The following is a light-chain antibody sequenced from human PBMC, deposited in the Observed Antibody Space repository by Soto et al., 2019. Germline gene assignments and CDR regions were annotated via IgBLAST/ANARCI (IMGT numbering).Light chain of an antibody. CDR2: EVT. J-gene: IGLJ1*01. V-gene: IGLV2-14*03. CDR1: SSDVGGYNY. Sequence: QSALTQPASVSGSPGQPITISCTGTSSDVGGYNYVSWYQQHPGKAPKLLIYEVTYRPSGVSNRFSGSKSGNTASLTISGLQAEDEADYFCGSYTSSNALVFGTGTKVTV. CDR3: GSYTSSNALV.